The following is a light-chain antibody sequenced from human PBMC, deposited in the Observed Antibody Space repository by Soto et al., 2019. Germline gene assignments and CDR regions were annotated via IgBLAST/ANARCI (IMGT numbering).Light chain of an antibody. V-gene: IGKV3-20*01. CDR1: QSVSSNY. J-gene: IGKJ1*01. CDR2: GAS. CDR3: QQYGSLWT. Sequence: EIVLTQSPGTLSLSPGERATLSCRASQSVSSNYLAWYQQKPGQAPRLLIYGASSRVTGIPDRFSGSGSGTDFTLTISRLEPEDVAMYYCQQYGSLWTFGQGTKVEIK.